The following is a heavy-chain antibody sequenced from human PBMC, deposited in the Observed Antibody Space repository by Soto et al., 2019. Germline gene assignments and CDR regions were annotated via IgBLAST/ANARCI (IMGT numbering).Heavy chain of an antibody. D-gene: IGHD3-10*01. CDR3: ARDLVDITMVRGVSGY. CDR1: GFTFSSYS. Sequence: EVQLVESGGGLVQPGGSLRLSCAASGFTFSSYSMNWVRQAPGKGLEWVSYISSSSSTIYYADSVKGRFTISRDNAKNSLYMQMNSLRDEDTAVYYCARDLVDITMVRGVSGYWGQGTLVTVSS. J-gene: IGHJ4*02. CDR2: ISSSSSTI. V-gene: IGHV3-48*02.